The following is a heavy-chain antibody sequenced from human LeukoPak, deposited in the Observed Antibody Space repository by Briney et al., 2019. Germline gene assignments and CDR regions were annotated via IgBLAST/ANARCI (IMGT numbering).Heavy chain of an antibody. CDR3: ARVGNPLVTVFAWFDP. V-gene: IGHV4-34*01. CDR1: GVSFSGYY. Sequence: SETLSLTCAVYGVSFSGYYWSWIRQPPGKGLEWIGSIYYSGSTNYNPSLKSRVTISVDTSKNQFSLKLSSVTAADTAVYYCARVGNPLVTVFAWFDPWGQGTLVTVSS. J-gene: IGHJ5*02. D-gene: IGHD3-3*01. CDR2: IYYSGST.